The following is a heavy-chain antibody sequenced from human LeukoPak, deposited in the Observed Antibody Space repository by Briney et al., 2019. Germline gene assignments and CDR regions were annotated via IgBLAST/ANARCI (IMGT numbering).Heavy chain of an antibody. Sequence: GRSLRLSCAVSGFIFDNYAMHGARQAPGKGLEWVSGINWNGDIIGYADSVKGRFTISRDNAKNSLYLQMRSLRAEDTAVYYCSKDGVSVFGVIISFDFWGQGTLGTVSS. CDR2: INWNGDII. V-gene: IGHV3-9*01. J-gene: IGHJ4*02. CDR3: SKDGVSVFGVIISFDF. CDR1: GFIFDNYA. D-gene: IGHD3-3*01.